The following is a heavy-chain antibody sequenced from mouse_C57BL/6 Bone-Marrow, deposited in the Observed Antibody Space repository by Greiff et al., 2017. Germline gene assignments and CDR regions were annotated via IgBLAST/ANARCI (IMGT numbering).Heavy chain of an antibody. CDR3: ARGAYIFYYAMDY. Sequence: QVQLKQPGAELVRPGSSVKLSCKASVYTFTSYWMDWVKQRPGQGLEWIGNIYPSDSETHYNQKFKDKATLTVDKSSSTAYMQLSSLTSEDSAVYYCARGAYIFYYAMDYWGQGTSVTVSS. J-gene: IGHJ4*01. CDR2: IYPSDSET. CDR1: VYTFTSYW. V-gene: IGHV1-61*01.